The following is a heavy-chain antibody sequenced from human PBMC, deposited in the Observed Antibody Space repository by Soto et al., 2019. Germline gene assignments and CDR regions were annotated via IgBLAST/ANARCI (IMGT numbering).Heavy chain of an antibody. V-gene: IGHV3-30*04. Sequence: QVQLVESGGGVVQPGRSLRLSCAASGFTFSPTGFHWVRQAPGKGMAWVAMMSHDGKETHYTDSVRGRFTISRDTSDNTPYLQMDSLRDEDTTMYYCAKDWSSGRWYNWFDPWGQGTMVTVSS. CDR2: MSHDGKET. J-gene: IGHJ5*02. D-gene: IGHD6-25*01. CDR1: GFTFSPTG. CDR3: AKDWSSGRWYNWFDP.